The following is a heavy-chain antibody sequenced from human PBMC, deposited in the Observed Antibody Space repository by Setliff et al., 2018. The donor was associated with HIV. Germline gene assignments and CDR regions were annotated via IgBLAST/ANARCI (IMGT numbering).Heavy chain of an antibody. CDR3: ARHANKVTTVFVDYFDY. J-gene: IGHJ4*02. Sequence: SETLSLTCTVSGYSTSSGYYWGWIRQPPGKGLEWIGSIYQTGVTYYNPSLKSRVTISVDTSKNQFSLNLSSVTAADTAIYYCARHANKVTTVFVDYFDYWGQGTLVTVSS. D-gene: IGHD4-17*01. CDR1: GYSTSSGYY. V-gene: IGHV4-38-2*02. CDR2: IYQTGVT.